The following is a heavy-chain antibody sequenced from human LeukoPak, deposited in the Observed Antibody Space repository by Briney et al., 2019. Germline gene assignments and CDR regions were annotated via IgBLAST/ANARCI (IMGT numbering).Heavy chain of an antibody. CDR1: GFTVSSNY. V-gene: IGHV3-66*01. CDR2: IYSGGST. CDR3: ARGPETYYYGSGSYPRNYFDY. D-gene: IGHD3-10*01. J-gene: IGHJ4*02. Sequence: GGSLRLSCAASGFTVSSNYMSWVRQAPGKGLEWVSVIYSGGSTYYADSVKGRFTISRDNSKNTLYLQMNSLRAEDTAVYYCARGPETYYYGSGSYPRNYFDYWGQGTLVTVSS.